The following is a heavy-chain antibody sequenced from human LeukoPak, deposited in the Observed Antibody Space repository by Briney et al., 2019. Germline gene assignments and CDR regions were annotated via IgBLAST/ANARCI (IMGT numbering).Heavy chain of an antibody. J-gene: IGHJ4*02. V-gene: IGHV3-23*01. CDR3: AKERDSRGYSDY. CDR2: ISGGGNT. Sequence: GGSLRLSCAASGITFSYYWMHWVRQAPGKGLVWVSAISGGGNTYYADSVKGRFTISRDNSKNTLYLQMNSLRVDDTAVYYCAKERDSRGYSDYWGQGTLVTVSS. D-gene: IGHD3-22*01. CDR1: GITFSYYW.